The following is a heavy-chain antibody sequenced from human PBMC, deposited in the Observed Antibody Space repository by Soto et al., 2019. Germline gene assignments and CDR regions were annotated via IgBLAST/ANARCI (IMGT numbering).Heavy chain of an antibody. CDR3: AVSTYYYDSSGTGDY. CDR1: GYSFTSYW. D-gene: IGHD3-22*01. Sequence: PGESLKISRKGSGYSFTSYWISWVRQMPGKGLEWMGRIDPSDSYTNYSPSFQGHVTISADKSISTAYLQWSSLKASDTAMYYCAVSTYYYDSSGTGDYWGQGTLVTVSS. J-gene: IGHJ4*02. V-gene: IGHV5-10-1*01. CDR2: IDPSDSYT.